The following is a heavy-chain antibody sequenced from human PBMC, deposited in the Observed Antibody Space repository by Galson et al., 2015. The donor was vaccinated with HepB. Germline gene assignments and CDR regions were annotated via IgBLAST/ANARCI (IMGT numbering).Heavy chain of an antibody. V-gene: IGHV1-46*01. CDR3: ARDYYGSGSYSPY. CDR1: GYTFTSYY. J-gene: IGHJ4*02. CDR2: INPSGGST. Sequence: SVKVSCKASGYTFTSYYMHWVRQAPGQGLEWMGIINPSGGSTSYAQKFQGRGTMTTDTSTSTAYMELRSLRSDDTAVYYCARDYYGSGSYSPYWGQGTLVTVSS. D-gene: IGHD3-10*01.